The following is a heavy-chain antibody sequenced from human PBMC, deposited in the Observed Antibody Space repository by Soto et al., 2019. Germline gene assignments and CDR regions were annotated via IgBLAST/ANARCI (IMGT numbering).Heavy chain of an antibody. J-gene: IGHJ4*02. CDR1: GGSISSGGYY. CDR2: IYYSGST. Sequence: QVQLQESGPGLVKPSQTLSLTCTVSGGSISSGGYYWSWIRQHPGKGLEWIGYIYYSGSTYYNPSLKSRVTISVDTSKNQFSMKMNSVTAADTAVYYCARSSTSANYFDYWGQGTLVTVSS. V-gene: IGHV4-31*03. D-gene: IGHD2-2*01. CDR3: ARSSTSANYFDY.